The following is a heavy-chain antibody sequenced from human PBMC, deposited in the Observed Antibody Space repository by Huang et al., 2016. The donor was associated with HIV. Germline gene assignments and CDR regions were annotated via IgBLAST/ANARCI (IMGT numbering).Heavy chain of an antibody. V-gene: IGHV3-23*01. Sequence: EVQLLESGGGLVQPGGSLRLSCAASGFTFIDYAMNWVRQAPGKGLEWVSAISGSGGSTYYADSVKGRFTSSRDNSENTLYLLMRSLRAEDTAVYYCAKDVGEYSSAMDVWGQGTTVTVSS. CDR2: ISGSGGST. CDR1: GFTFIDYA. D-gene: IGHD2-21*01. J-gene: IGHJ6*02. CDR3: AKDVGEYSSAMDV.